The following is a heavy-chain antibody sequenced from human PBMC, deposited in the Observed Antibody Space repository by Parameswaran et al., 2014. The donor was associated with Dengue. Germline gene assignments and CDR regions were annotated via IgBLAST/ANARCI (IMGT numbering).Heavy chain of an antibody. J-gene: IGHJ5*02. CDR2: MNPNSGNT. D-gene: IGHD3-3*01. Sequence: APGQGLEWMGWMNPNSGNTGYAQKFQGRVTMTRNTSISTAYMELSSLRSEDTAVYYCARSVSGVLRFLEWLTFDPWGQGTLVTVSS. V-gene: IGHV1-8*01. CDR3: ARSVSGVLRFLEWLTFDP.